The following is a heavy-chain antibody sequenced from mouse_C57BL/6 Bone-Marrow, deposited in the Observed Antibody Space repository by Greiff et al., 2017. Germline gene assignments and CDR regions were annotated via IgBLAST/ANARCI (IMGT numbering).Heavy chain of an antibody. J-gene: IGHJ3*01. CDR3: ARLGTTVPYYAMDY. D-gene: IGHD1-1*01. CDR2: IDPSDSYT. Sequence: QVQLQQPGAELVMPGASVKLSCKASGYTFTSYWMHWVKQRPGQGLEWIGEIDPSDSYTNYNQKFKGKSTLTVDKSSSTAYMQLSSLTSEDSAVYYCARLGTTVPYYAMDYWGQGTLVTVSA. CDR1: GYTFTSYW. V-gene: IGHV1-69*01.